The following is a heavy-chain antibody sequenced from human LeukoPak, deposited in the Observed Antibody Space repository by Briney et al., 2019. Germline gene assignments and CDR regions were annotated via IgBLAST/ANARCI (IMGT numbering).Heavy chain of an antibody. CDR3: ARDSLLWTPRD. CDR1: RFTFSSDW. Sequence: GGSLRLSCAASRFTFSSDWLSWVRQGPGKGREWVANIKQAGGEKHYVDSLKGRFTISREKPKNSLYLQMNSLRDGDMVVYYCARDSLLWTPRDWGQGTLVTVSS. D-gene: IGHD3-10*01. J-gene: IGHJ4*02. V-gene: IGHV3-7*01. CDR2: IKQAGGEK.